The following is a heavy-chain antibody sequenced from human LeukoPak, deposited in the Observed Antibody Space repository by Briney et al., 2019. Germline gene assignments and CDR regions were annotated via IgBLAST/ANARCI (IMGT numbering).Heavy chain of an antibody. Sequence: PGGSLRLSCAASGFTFSSYEMNWVRQAPGKGLEWLSYISSSGGTIYYADSVKGRFTISRDNAKNSLFLQMNSLRAEDTAVYYCARDRVSHFDYWGQGTLVTVSS. CDR1: GFTFSSYE. CDR2: ISSSGGTI. J-gene: IGHJ4*02. CDR3: ARDRVSHFDY. D-gene: IGHD6-6*01. V-gene: IGHV3-48*03.